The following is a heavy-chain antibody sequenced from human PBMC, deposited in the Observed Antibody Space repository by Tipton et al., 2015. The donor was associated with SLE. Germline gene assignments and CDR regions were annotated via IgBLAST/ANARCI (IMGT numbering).Heavy chain of an antibody. CDR3: GKYHYDSTCVQAFQY. D-gene: IGHD3-22*01. V-gene: IGHV4-4*08. CDR1: GASITDNY. CDR2: FYSTFST. J-gene: IGHJ4*01. Sequence: TLSLTCTVSGASITDNYWSWIRQPTGKRLEWIGYFYSTFSTNYNPSLQNLGTISVDTSKSQFSLKLRSVTAADTAVYYCGKYHYDSTCVQAFQYWVQGTLLTVSS.